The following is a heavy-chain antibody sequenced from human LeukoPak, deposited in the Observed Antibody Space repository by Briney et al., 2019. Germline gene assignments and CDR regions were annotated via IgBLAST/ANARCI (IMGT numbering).Heavy chain of an antibody. CDR1: GGSISSYY. J-gene: IGHJ5*02. V-gene: IGHV4-59*01. CDR2: IYYSGST. CDR3: AASLNSWFDP. Sequence: SETLSLTCTVSGGSISSYYWSWIRQPPGKGLEWIGYIYYSGSTNYNPSLKSRVTISVDTSKNQFSLKLSSMTAADTAVYYCAASLNSWFDPWGQGTLVTVSS. D-gene: IGHD4-23*01.